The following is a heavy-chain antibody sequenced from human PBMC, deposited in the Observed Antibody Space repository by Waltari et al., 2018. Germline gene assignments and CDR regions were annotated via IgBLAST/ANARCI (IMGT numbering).Heavy chain of an antibody. J-gene: IGHJ5*02. Sequence: QVQLQESGPGLVKPSETLSLTCAVSGYSISSGYYWGWIRQPPGKGLEWIGSIYHSGSAYYNPSRKSRVTISVDTSKNQFALKLGSVTAADTAVYYCARDPDWFDPWGQGTLVTVSS. CDR1: GYSISSGYY. CDR3: ARDPDWFDP. V-gene: IGHV4-38-2*02. CDR2: IYHSGSA.